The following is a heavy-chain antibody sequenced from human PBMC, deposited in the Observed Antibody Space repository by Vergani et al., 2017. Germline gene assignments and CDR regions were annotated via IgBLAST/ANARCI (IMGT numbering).Heavy chain of an antibody. CDR3: ARCRAHYSSSWYVSSSSYYYYYYMDV. Sequence: QVQLQQWGAGLLKPSETLSLTCAVYGGSFSGYYWSWIRQPPGKGLEWIGEINHSGSTNYNPSLKSRVTISVDTSKKQFSLKLSSVTAADTAVYYCARCRAHYSSSWYVSSSSYYYYYYMDVWGKGTTVTVSS. V-gene: IGHV4-34*01. D-gene: IGHD6-13*01. J-gene: IGHJ6*03. CDR2: INHSGST. CDR1: GGSFSGYY.